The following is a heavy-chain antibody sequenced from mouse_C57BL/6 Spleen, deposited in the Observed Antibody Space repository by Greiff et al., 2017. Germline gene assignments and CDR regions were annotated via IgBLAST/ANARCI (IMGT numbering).Heavy chain of an antibody. V-gene: IGHV1-82*01. CDR1: GYAFSSSW. J-gene: IGHJ2*01. CDR2: IYPGDGDT. D-gene: IGHD1-1*01. Sequence: QVQLQQSGPELVKPGASVQISCKASGYAFSSSWMNWVKQRPGKGLEWIGRIYPGDGDTNYNGKFKGKATLTADKSSSTAYMQLSSLTSEDSAVYFCAITTVVAPYFDYWGQGTTLTVSS. CDR3: AITTVVAPYFDY.